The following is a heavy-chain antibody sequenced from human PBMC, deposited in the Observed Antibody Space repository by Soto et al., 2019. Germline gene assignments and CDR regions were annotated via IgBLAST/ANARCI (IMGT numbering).Heavy chain of an antibody. V-gene: IGHV1-2*02. J-gene: IGHJ5*02. CDR2: INPKSDDT. D-gene: IGHD4-4*01. Sequence: ASVKVSCKASGYPFSDNQIHWLRRAPGQGLEWMGRINPKSDDTNYAQKFQGRVTMTRDTSIDTAYLKLTGLTSDDTATYYCARKHSLDYIRWGLDPWGQGTLVTVSS. CDR1: GYPFSDNQ. CDR3: ARKHSLDYIRWGLDP.